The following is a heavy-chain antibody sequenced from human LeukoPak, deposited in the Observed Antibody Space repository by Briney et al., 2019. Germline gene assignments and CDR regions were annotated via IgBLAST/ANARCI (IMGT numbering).Heavy chain of an antibody. V-gene: IGHV3-9*01. Sequence: GGSLRLSCAASGFTFDDYAMHWVRQAPGKGLEWVSGISWNSGSIGYADSVKGRFTISRDNAKNSLYLQMNSLRAEDTAVYYCARAPYSGSYLDVWGQGTTVTVSS. CDR1: GFTFDDYA. CDR2: ISWNSGSI. J-gene: IGHJ6*02. CDR3: ARAPYSGSYLDV. D-gene: IGHD1-26*01.